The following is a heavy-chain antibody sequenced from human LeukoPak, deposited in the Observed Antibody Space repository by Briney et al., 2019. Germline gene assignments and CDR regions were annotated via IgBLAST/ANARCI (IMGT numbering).Heavy chain of an antibody. J-gene: IGHJ4*02. CDR3: ATSRVFDY. Sequence: GGSLRLSCAASGFTFSSYWMHWVRQAPGKGLEWVSSISSSSSYIYYADSVKGRFTISRDNAKKTLYLEMNSLRMEDTAIYYCATSRVFDYWGQGTLVTVSS. CDR2: ISSSSSYI. CDR1: GFTFSSYW. V-gene: IGHV3-21*01.